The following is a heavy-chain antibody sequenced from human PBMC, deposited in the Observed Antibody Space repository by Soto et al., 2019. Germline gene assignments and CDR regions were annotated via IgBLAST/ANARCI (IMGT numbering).Heavy chain of an antibody. CDR3: AKDQYYGSRPPYYYYGMDV. CDR2: ISSSSSYI. D-gene: IGHD3-3*01. CDR1: GFTFSSYS. V-gene: IGHV3-21*01. J-gene: IGHJ6*02. Sequence: GGSLRLSCAASGFTFSSYSMNWVRQAPGKGLEWVSSISSSSSYIYYADSVKGRFTISRDNAKNSLYLQMNSLRAEDTAVYYCAKDQYYGSRPPYYYYGMDVWGQGTTVTVSS.